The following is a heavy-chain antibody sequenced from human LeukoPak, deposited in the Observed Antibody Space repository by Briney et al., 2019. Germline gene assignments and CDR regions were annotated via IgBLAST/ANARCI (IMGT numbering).Heavy chain of an antibody. J-gene: IGHJ4*02. CDR1: DGSFSGYY. CDR2: INHSGST. Sequence: SETLSLTCAVYDGSFSGYYWSWIRQPPGKGLEWIGEINHSGSTKYNPSLKSRVTISVDTSKNQFSLKLSSVTAADTAAYYCASSCSGGSCSAPTRLDYWGQGTLVTVSS. V-gene: IGHV4-34*01. CDR3: ASSCSGGSCSAPTRLDY. D-gene: IGHD2-15*01.